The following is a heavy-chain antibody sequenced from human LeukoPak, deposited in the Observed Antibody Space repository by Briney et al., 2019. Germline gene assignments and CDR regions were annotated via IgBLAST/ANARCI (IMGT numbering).Heavy chain of an antibody. CDR2: IYTSGST. Sequence: SETLSLTCTVSGGSISSGNYYWSWIRPPAGKGLEWIGRIYTSGSTNYNPSLKSRVTISVDTSKNQSFLKLSSVTAADTALYYCARGPRWQQLSGPWGQGTLVTVSS. D-gene: IGHD6-13*01. J-gene: IGHJ5*02. CDR3: ARGPRWQQLSGP. CDR1: GGSISSGNYY. V-gene: IGHV4-61*02.